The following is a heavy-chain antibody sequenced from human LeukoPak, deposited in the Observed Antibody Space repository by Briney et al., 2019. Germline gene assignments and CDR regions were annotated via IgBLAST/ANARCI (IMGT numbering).Heavy chain of an antibody. V-gene: IGHV1-8*02. CDR3: ARDSGEEVATNYYYYYYYMDV. Sequence: GASVKVSCKASGYTFTSYDINWVRQVTGQGLEWMGWMNPKSGNTGYAQKFQGRVTMTRDTSTSTVYMELSSLRSEDTAVYYCARDSGEEVATNYYYYYYYMDVWGKGTTVTISS. J-gene: IGHJ6*03. D-gene: IGHD5-12*01. CDR2: MNPKSGNT. CDR1: GYTFTSYD.